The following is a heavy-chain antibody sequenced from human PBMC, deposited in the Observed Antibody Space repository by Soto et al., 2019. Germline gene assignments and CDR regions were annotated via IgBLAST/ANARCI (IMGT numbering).Heavy chain of an antibody. V-gene: IGHV4-31*03. CDR3: AIYDSSGSRGFQH. D-gene: IGHD3-22*01. Sequence: QVQLQESGPGLVKPSQTLSLTCTVSGGSISSGGYYWSWIRQHPEKGLEWIGYIYYRGSTNYNPSLKSRVNISVDTSKTQFSLKLSSVTAADTAVYYCAIYDSSGSRGFQHWGQGTLVTVSS. CDR2: IYYRGST. J-gene: IGHJ1*01. CDR1: GGSISSGGYY.